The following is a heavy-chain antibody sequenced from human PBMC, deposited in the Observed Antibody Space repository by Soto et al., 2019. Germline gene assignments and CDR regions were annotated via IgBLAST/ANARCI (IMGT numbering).Heavy chain of an antibody. V-gene: IGHV3-66*01. D-gene: IGHD2-15*01. J-gene: IGHJ6*03. CDR3: GYCSGGFNYYYIDV. CDR1: GFTVNNNY. Sequence: VQLVESGGGLVQPGGSLRLSCAASGFTVNNNYMTWVRQAPGKGLEWVSVIYRGGSTFYADSVKGRFTISRDNSKNALVLQMNSLRAEDTAVYYCGYCSGGFNYYYIDVWAKGTTVTVS. CDR2: IYRGGST.